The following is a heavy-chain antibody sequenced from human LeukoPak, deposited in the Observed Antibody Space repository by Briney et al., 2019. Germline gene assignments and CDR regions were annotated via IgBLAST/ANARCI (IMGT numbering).Heavy chain of an antibody. Sequence: GASVKVSCKASGYTFTGYYMHWVRQAPGQGLEWMGWINPNSGGTNYAQKFQGRVTTTRDTSISTAYMELSRLRSDDTAVYYCARVPYYDILTGYYPYWGQGTLVTVSS. D-gene: IGHD3-9*01. J-gene: IGHJ4*02. CDR3: ARVPYYDILTGYYPY. V-gene: IGHV1-2*02. CDR2: INPNSGGT. CDR1: GYTFTGYY.